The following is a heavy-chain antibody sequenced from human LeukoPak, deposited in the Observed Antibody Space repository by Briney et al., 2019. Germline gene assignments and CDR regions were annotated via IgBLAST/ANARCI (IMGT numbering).Heavy chain of an antibody. D-gene: IGHD3-16*02. V-gene: IGHV4-39*01. CDR2: IHYSGST. Sequence: SETLSLTCTVSGGSISSYYWGWIRQPPGKGLEWVGSIHYSGSTYYNPSLKSRVTISVDTSKNQFSLKLSSVTAADTAVYYCARRYDYVWGSYRTYNWFDPWGQGTLVTVSS. CDR1: GGSISSYY. CDR3: ARRYDYVWGSYRTYNWFDP. J-gene: IGHJ5*02.